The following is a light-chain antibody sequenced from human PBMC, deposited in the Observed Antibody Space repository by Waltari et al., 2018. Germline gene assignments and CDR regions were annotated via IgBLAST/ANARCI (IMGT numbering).Light chain of an antibody. CDR2: WAS. CDR1: QNVLYSSNNKNY. CDR3: QQYYGTPPT. J-gene: IGKJ1*01. V-gene: IGKV4-1*01. Sequence: DIVMTQSPDSLAVSLGERATINCKSSQNVLYSSNNKNYLAWYQQKPGQPPKLLIYWASTRESVVPDRFSGSGSGTDFPLTISSLQAEDVAVYYCQQYYGTPPTFGQGTKVEIK.